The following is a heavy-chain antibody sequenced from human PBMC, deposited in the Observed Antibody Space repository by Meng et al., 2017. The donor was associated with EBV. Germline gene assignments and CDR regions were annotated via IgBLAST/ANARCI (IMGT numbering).Heavy chain of an antibody. Sequence: QGELVQSGAEVKKPGASGKVSCKASGYTFTSYDINWVRQAPGQGLEWMGWMNPNSGHTGSAQKFQGRFTMTRHTSINTAYMELSSLGFEDTAVYYCARGMGYYYGMDVWGQGTTVTVSS. CDR1: GYTFTSYD. V-gene: IGHV1-8*01. J-gene: IGHJ6*02. D-gene: IGHD1-26*01. CDR2: MNPNSGHT. CDR3: ARGMGYYYGMDV.